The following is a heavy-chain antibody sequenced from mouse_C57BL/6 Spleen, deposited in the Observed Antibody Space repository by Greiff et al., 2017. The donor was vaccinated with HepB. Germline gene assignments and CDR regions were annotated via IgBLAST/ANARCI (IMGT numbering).Heavy chain of an antibody. V-gene: IGHV5-6*02. D-gene: IGHD1-1*01. CDR1: GFTFSSYG. CDR3: ARGGSSLFDY. CDR2: ISSGGSYT. J-gene: IGHJ2*01. Sequence: DVMLVESGGDLVKPGGSLKLSCAASGFTFSSYGMSWVRQTPDKRLEWVATISSGGSYTYYPDSVKGRFTISRDNAKNTLYLQMSSLKSEDTAMYYCARGGSSLFDYWGQGTTLTVSS.